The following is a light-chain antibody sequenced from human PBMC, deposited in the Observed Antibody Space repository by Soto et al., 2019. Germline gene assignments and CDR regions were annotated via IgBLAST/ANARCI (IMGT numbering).Light chain of an antibody. CDR1: SSDVGAYNY. Sequence: QSALTQPPSASGSLGQSVTISCTGTSSDVGAYNYVSWYQQHPGKAPKLMIYEVSNRPSGVSNRFSGSKSGNTASLTISGLQAEDEADYYCSSYTSSSTPYVFGTGTKLTVL. CDR3: SSYTSSSTPYV. CDR2: EVS. J-gene: IGLJ1*01. V-gene: IGLV2-14*01.